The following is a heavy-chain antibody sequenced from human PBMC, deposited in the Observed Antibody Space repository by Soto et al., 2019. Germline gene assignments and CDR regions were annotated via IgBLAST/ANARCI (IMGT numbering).Heavy chain of an antibody. CDR3: AKGVAAAGTYYYYYGMDV. Sequence: QVQLVESGGGVVQPGRSLRLSCAASGFTFSSYGMHWVRQAPGKGLEWVAVISYDGSNKYYADSVKGRFTISRDNSKNTLYLQMNSRRAEDTAVYYCAKGVAAAGTYYYYYGMDVWGQGTTVTVSS. CDR1: GFTFSSYG. D-gene: IGHD6-13*01. V-gene: IGHV3-30*18. CDR2: ISYDGSNK. J-gene: IGHJ6*02.